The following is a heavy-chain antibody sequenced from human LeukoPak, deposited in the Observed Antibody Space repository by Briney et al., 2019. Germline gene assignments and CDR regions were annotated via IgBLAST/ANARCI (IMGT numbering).Heavy chain of an antibody. CDR1: GFTVSSNY. Sequence: PGGSLRLSCAASGFTVSSNYMSWVRQAPGKGLDWVSLIYSGGSTYYADSAKDRFFISRDNSKNTLYLQMNSLRAEDTAVYYCARARGSGWYYFDYWGQGTLVTVSS. CDR3: ARARGSGWYYFDY. D-gene: IGHD6-19*01. V-gene: IGHV3-66*01. J-gene: IGHJ4*02. CDR2: IYSGGST.